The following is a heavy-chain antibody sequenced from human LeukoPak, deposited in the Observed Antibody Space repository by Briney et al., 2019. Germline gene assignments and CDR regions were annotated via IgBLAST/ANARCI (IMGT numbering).Heavy chain of an antibody. V-gene: IGHV4-39*01. D-gene: IGHD3-10*01. Sequence: SETLSLTCTVSGGSISSSSYYWGWIRQPPGMGLEWIGSIYYSGSTYYNPSLKSRVTISVDTSKNQFSLKLSSVTAADTAVYYCARSPKSITMVRGVTWENYWGQGTLVTVSS. J-gene: IGHJ4*02. CDR1: GGSISSSSYY. CDR2: IYYSGST. CDR3: ARSPKSITMVRGVTWENY.